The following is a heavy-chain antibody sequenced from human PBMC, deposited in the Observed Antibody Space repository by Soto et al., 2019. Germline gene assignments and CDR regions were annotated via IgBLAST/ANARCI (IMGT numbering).Heavy chain of an antibody. V-gene: IGHV3-30*18. J-gene: IGHJ6*02. CDR3: AKVRVKGYYYDALDV. CDR1: GFTFSSYG. Sequence: QVHLVESGGGVVQPGRSLSLSCAASGFTFSSYGMHWVRQAPGKGLEWVAVMSNDGTSRFYADSVKGRFTISRDNSKNTLYLQMNSLRAEDTGMYYCAKVRVKGYYYDALDVWGQGTTVTVSS. CDR2: MSNDGTSR.